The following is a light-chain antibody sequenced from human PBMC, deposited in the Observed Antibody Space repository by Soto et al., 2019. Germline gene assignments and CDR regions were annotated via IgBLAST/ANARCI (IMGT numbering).Light chain of an antibody. V-gene: IGKV3-20*01. CDR2: GAS. Sequence: ETVLTLSPGTLSLSPWERATLSCRASQSISGSYLAWYQQKSGQAPRLLIYGASSRATGIPDRFSGGGSGTDFALNISRLEPEDVEVYYCQLGGFGQGTKVEIQ. CDR3: QLGG. CDR1: QSISGSY. J-gene: IGKJ1*01.